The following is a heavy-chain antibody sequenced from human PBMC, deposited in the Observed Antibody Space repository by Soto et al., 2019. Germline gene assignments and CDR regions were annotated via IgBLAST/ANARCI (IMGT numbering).Heavy chain of an antibody. J-gene: IGHJ4*02. CDR3: ARDPGYSYGPPDY. V-gene: IGHV3-74*01. CDR1: GFTFSSYW. CDR2: INSDGSDT. Sequence: GGSLRLSCAASGFTFSSYWMHWVRQAPGKGLVWVSHINSDGSDTTYADSVKGRFTISRDNAKNSLYLQMNSLRDEDTAVYYCARDPGYSYGPPDYWGQGTLVTVSS. D-gene: IGHD5-18*01.